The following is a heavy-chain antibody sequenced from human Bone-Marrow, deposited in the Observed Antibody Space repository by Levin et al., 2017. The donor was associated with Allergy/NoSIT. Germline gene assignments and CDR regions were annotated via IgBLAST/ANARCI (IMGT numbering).Heavy chain of an antibody. Sequence: GESLKISCKVSGFSFNNYAMYWVRQAPGKGLEWVAAISYDGTNADYAASVQGRFTVTRDNSRETLYLQMSSLRSEDTAMYYCARDLWQWLTKSTFDLWGQGTMVTVSS. CDR2: ISYDGTNA. J-gene: IGHJ3*01. V-gene: IGHV3-30*04. CDR1: GFSFNNYA. D-gene: IGHD6-19*01. CDR3: ARDLWQWLTKSTFDL.